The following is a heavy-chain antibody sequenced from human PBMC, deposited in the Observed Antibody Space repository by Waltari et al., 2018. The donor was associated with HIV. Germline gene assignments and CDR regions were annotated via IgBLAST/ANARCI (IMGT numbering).Heavy chain of an antibody. D-gene: IGHD1-1*01. CDR2: IKSKREGGAT. V-gene: IGHV3-15*01. J-gene: IGHJ3*01. CDR1: LLTFEDVW. CDR3: TTGGYPTEAFDV. Sequence: ELQVVESARGLERPGRSLGVSCATVLLTFEDVWMTSVRQAPGKGLEWVGRIKSKREGGATDDAASVKGRFPISRDDSQKTLYMQMSGLRTEDTAMDYHTTGGYPTEAFDVWGQGSMVTVSP.